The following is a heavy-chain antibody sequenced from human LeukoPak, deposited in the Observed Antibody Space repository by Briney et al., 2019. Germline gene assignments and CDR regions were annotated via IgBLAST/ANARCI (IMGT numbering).Heavy chain of an antibody. CDR2: INHSGST. V-gene: IGHV4-34*01. Sequence: SETLSLTCAVYGGSFSGYYWSWIRQPPGKGLEWIGEINHSGSTNYNPSLKSRVTISVDTSKNQFSLKLSSVTAAHTAVYYCARAPIAAAALDYWGQGTLVTVSS. CDR1: GGSFSGYY. D-gene: IGHD6-13*01. J-gene: IGHJ4*02. CDR3: ARAPIAAAALDY.